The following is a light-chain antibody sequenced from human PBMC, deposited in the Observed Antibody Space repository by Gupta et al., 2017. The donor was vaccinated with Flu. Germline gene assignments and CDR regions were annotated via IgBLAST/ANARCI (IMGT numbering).Light chain of an antibody. Sequence: TPGAPSAIYRVSSTSLVHSNVYNYLDWYQQRPGKSPQLLIYLGSNRESGVPSRFSGSGSGTDFTLTISSLQPDDVGVYYCLQDDKLPGTFGRGTKVEIK. V-gene: IGKV2-28*01. CDR1: TSLVHSNVYNY. CDR3: LQDDKLPGT. J-gene: IGKJ4*01. CDR2: LGS.